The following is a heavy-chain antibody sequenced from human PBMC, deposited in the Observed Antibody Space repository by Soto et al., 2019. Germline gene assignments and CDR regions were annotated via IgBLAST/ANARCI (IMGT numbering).Heavy chain of an antibody. D-gene: IGHD2-15*01. CDR1: GFTFSSYG. Sequence: QVQLVESGGGVVQPGRSLRLSCAASGFTFSSYGMHWVRQAPGKGLEWVAVIWYEGSNKYYADSVKGRFTISRDNSKNTLSLQMNGLRAEATAVYYCARDWFHCSGGSCYSYFDYWGQGTLVTVSS. CDR2: IWYEGSNK. CDR3: ARDWFHCSGGSCYSYFDY. J-gene: IGHJ4*02. V-gene: IGHV3-33*01.